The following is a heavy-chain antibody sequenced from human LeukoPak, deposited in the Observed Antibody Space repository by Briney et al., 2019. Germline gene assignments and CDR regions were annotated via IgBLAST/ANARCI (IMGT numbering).Heavy chain of an antibody. CDR2: ISESGGST. CDR1: GFTFNSYA. Sequence: GGSLRLSCAASGFTFNSYAMTWVRQAPGKELEWVSTISESGGSTYYADSVKGRFTISRDNSKNTLYLQMNGLRAEDTAVYYCASRRYGTSALDAFNIWGHGTMVTVSS. CDR3: ASRRYGTSALDAFNI. V-gene: IGHV3-23*01. J-gene: IGHJ3*02. D-gene: IGHD5-18*01.